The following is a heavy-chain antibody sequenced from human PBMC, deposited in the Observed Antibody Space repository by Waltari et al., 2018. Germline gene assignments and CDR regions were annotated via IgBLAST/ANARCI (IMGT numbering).Heavy chain of an antibody. V-gene: IGHV3-30*04. J-gene: IGHJ3*02. D-gene: IGHD3-9*01. Sequence: QGQLVESGGGVVQPGGSLRLSCSASGFTFSTHAFHWVRQAPGKGLGGVAVISDDGTKSSFADSVKGRFTLSRDNSKNTLYLQMKTLRPEDTAMYYCARDVVFRYFDWSAFDIWGQGTMVTVSS. CDR2: ISDDGTKS. CDR3: ARDVVFRYFDWSAFDI. CDR1: GFTFSTHA.